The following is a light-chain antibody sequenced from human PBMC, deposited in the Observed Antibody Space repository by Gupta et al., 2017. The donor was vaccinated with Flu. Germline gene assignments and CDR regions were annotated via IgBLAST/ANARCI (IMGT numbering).Light chain of an antibody. V-gene: IGLV1-51*01. CDR1: SSNIASTS. CDR3: ETWDNTLSAGV. Sequence: SVLTQPPSLSEAPGQKVTISCSGSSSNIASTSVPWYQHLPGTAPKLLIYENNQRPAGIPDRFSGSKSGTSATLAIAGLQTGDEADYYCETWDNTLSAGVFGGGTKLTVL. CDR2: ENN. J-gene: IGLJ3*02.